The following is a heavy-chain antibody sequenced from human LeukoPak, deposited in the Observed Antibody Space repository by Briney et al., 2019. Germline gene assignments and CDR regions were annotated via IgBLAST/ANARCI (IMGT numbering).Heavy chain of an antibody. CDR3: ARERGEGGAPFDY. J-gene: IGHJ4*02. V-gene: IGHV3-48*01. CDR1: GFTFSSYS. D-gene: IGHD1-26*01. CDR2: ISSSSSTI. Sequence: PGGSLRLSCAASGFTFSSYSMSWVRQAPGKGLEWVSYISSSSSTIYYADSVKGRFTISRDNAKNSLYLQMNSLRAEDTAVYYCARERGEGGAPFDYWGQGTLVTVSS.